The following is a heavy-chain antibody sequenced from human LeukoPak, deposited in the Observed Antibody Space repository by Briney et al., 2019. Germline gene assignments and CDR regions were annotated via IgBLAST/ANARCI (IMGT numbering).Heavy chain of an antibody. J-gene: IGHJ4*02. Sequence: GGSLRLSCAASGFTFSSYGMHWVRQAPGKGLEWVAFIRYDGSNKYYADSVRGRFTISRDNAKNSLYLQMNSLRAEDTAVYYCARDYDSSGYLDYWGQGTLVTVSS. V-gene: IGHV3-30*02. D-gene: IGHD3-22*01. CDR2: IRYDGSNK. CDR1: GFTFSSYG. CDR3: ARDYDSSGYLDY.